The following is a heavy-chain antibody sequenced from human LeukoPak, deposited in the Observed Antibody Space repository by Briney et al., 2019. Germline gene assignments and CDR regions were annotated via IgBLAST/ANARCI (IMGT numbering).Heavy chain of an antibody. CDR1: GFTFSSYA. V-gene: IGHV3-30*04. Sequence: GRSLRLSCAASGFTFSSYAMHWVRQAPGKGLEWVAIISHDGSNKYYADSVKGLFTISRDNSKNTLYLQMNSLRAEDTAVYYYARKNADYDFWSGLSYFDYWGQGTLVTVSS. D-gene: IGHD3-3*01. CDR3: ARKNADYDFWSGLSYFDY. CDR2: ISHDGSNK. J-gene: IGHJ4*02.